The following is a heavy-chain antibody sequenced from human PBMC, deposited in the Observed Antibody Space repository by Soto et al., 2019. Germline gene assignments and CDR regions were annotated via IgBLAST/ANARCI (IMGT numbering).Heavy chain of an antibody. CDR2: IYHSGST. CDR3: ARGGCYYDSSGYKGFDY. D-gene: IGHD3-22*01. Sequence: PSETLSLTCAVSGGSISSGGYSWSWIRQPPGKGLEWIGYIYHSGSTYYNPSLKSRVTISVDRSKNQFSLKLSSVTAADTAVYYCARGGCYYDSSGYKGFDYWGQGTLVTVSS. J-gene: IGHJ4*02. CDR1: GGSISSGGYS. V-gene: IGHV4-30-2*01.